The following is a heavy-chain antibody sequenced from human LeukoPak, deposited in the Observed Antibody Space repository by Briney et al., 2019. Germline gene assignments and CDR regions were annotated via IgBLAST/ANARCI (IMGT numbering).Heavy chain of an antibody. V-gene: IGHV3-23*01. CDR3: AREPSYSSSWYTTCDH. CDR2: ISWDGGST. D-gene: IGHD6-13*01. Sequence: GGSLRLSCAASGFTVSRYGMSWVRQAPGKGLEWGSLISWDGGSTYYADSVKGRFTISRDNAKKSLYLQMNSLRAEDTAVYYCAREPSYSSSWYTTCDHWGQGILVTVSS. CDR1: GFTVSRYG. J-gene: IGHJ5*02.